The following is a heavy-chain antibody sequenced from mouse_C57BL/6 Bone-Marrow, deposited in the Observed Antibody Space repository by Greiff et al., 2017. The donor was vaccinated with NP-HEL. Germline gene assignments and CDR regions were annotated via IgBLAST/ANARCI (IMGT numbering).Heavy chain of an antibody. D-gene: IGHD1-1*01. V-gene: IGHV1-81*01. Sequence: QVQLKQSGAELARPGASVKLSCKASGYTFTSSGISWVKQRTGQGLEWIGEIYPRSGNTYYNEKVKGKATLTADKSSSTAYMELRSLTSEDSAVYFCARSITKRDWFAYWGQGTLVTVSA. J-gene: IGHJ3*01. CDR2: IYPRSGNT. CDR3: ARSITKRDWFAY. CDR1: GYTFTSSG.